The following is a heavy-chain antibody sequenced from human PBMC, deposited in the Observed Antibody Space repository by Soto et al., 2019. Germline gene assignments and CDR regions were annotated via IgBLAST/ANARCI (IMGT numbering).Heavy chain of an antibody. D-gene: IGHD2-2*01. CDR2: ISAYNGNT. V-gene: IGHV1-18*04. CDR1: GYSFTSYG. J-gene: IGHJ5*02. CDR3: AGVYCSSTSCYDWFDT. Sequence: ASVKVSCKASGYSFTSYGISWVRQAPGQGLEWMGWISAYNGNTNYAQKLQGRVTMTTDTSTSTAYMELRSLRSDETAVYYCAGVYCSSTSCYDWFDTWGQGTLVTVSS.